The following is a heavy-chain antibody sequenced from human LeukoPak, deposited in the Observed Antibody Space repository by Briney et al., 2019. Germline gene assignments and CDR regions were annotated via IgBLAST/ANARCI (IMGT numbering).Heavy chain of an antibody. D-gene: IGHD2-15*01. CDR2: ISYDGSNK. CDR3: ARDFDGGGSTRVDY. CDR1: GFTFSSYA. J-gene: IGHJ4*02. V-gene: IGHV3-30*04. Sequence: GRSLRLSCAASGFTFSSYAMHWVRQAPGKGLEWVAVISYDGSNKYYADSVKGRFTISRDNSKNTLYLQMNSLRAEDTAVYYCARDFDGGGSTRVDYWSQGTLVTVSS.